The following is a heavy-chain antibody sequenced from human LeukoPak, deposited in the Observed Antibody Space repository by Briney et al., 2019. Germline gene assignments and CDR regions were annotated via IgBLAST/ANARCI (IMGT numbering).Heavy chain of an antibody. Sequence: GASVKVSCKASGYRFTSYGIGWVRQAPGQGLEWVGWISIYNGKTYYAQSLQDRVTMTTDTSTNTVYMELRSLKSEDTAVYYCARACHLVVVTAEGAFLDPWGQGTLVTVSS. CDR1: GYRFTSYG. D-gene: IGHD2-21*02. CDR2: ISIYNGKT. J-gene: IGHJ5*02. V-gene: IGHV1-18*01. CDR3: ARACHLVVVTAEGAFLDP.